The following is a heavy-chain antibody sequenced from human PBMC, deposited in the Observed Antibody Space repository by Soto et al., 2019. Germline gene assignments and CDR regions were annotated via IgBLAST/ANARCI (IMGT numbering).Heavy chain of an antibody. CDR3: ARCQQQVLDYYYGMDV. CDR2: IKQDGSEK. J-gene: IGHJ6*02. D-gene: IGHD6-13*01. CDR1: GFSSSSHW. V-gene: IGHV3-7*01. Sequence: EVQLVESGGGLVQPGGSLRLSCAASGFSSSSHWMSWVRQAPGKGLEWVANIKQDGSEKYYVDSVKGRFTISRDNAKNSLYLQMNSLRAEDTAVYYCARCQQQVLDYYYGMDVWGQGTTVTVSS.